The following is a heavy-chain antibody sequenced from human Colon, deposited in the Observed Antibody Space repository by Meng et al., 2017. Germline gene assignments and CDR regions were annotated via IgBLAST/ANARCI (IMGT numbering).Heavy chain of an antibody. V-gene: IGHV3-21*01. CDR1: GFAFSGFS. D-gene: IGHD2-2*01. CDR3: TRGWMPE. Sequence: EVRGVGPGGGLVTPSESRSVSCASFGFAFSGFSLSCVRQAPGKGLDWVSSITGDSTYIYYADSVKGLFTVSRDNAKNSLYRQMNSLRADDTAVYYCTRGWMPEWGQGTLVTVSS. CDR2: ITGDSTYI. J-gene: IGHJ4*01.